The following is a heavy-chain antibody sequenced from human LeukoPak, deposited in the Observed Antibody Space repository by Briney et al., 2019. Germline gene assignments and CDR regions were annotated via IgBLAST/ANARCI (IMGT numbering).Heavy chain of an antibody. V-gene: IGHV1-58*02. CDR1: GFTFTSSA. CDR3: AAESRPYSGSSRYGMDV. D-gene: IGHD1-26*01. CDR2: IVVGSGNT. J-gene: IGHJ6*02. Sequence: SVKVSCKASGFTFTSSAMQWVRQARGQRLEWIGWIVVGSGNTNYAQKLQERVTITRDMSTSTAYMELSSLRSEDTAVYYCAAESRPYSGSSRYGMDVWGQGTTVTVSS.